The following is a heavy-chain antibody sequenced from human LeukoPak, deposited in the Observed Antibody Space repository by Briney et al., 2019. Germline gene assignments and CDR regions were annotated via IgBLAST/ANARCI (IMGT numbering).Heavy chain of an antibody. CDR1: GFTVSSNY. CDR3: ARGRTMVRGVMGVY. V-gene: IGHV3-53*01. Sequence: PGGSVRLSCEASGFTVSSNYISWVRQAPGKGLEWVSAIFASGATYYADSVKGRFTISRDNANNSLYLQLNSLRAEDTAVYYCARGRTMVRGVMGVYWGQGTLVTVSS. D-gene: IGHD3-10*01. CDR2: IFASGAT. J-gene: IGHJ4*02.